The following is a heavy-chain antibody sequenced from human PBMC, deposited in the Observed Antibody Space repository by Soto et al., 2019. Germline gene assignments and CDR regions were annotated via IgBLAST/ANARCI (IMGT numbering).Heavy chain of an antibody. CDR2: IYTSGST. D-gene: IGHD3-22*01. CDR3: ARDYYDSSGYPNWFDP. V-gene: IGHV4-4*07. CDR1: GGSISSYY. Sequence: QVQLQESGPGLVKPSETLSLTCTVSGGSISSYYWSWIRQPAGKGLESIGRIYTSGSTNYNPSLNSRVTRAVDTPKNQFALKLSSVPAADTAVYYCARDYYDSSGYPNWFDPWGQGPLVTVSS. J-gene: IGHJ5*02.